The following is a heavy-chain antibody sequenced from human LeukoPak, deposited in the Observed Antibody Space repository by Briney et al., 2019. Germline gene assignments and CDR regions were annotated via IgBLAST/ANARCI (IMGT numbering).Heavy chain of an antibody. J-gene: IGHJ6*03. CDR3: ERHVTISIYYYYYMDV. CDR1: GGSISSYY. D-gene: IGHD3-3*01. CDR2: IYYSGST. V-gene: IGHV4-59*08. Sequence: SETLSLTCTVSGGSISSYYWSWVRQPPGKGLEWIGYIYYSGSTNYNPSLKNRVTISVDTSKNQFSLKLSSVTAADTAVYYCERHVTISIYYYYYMDVWGKGTTVTVSS.